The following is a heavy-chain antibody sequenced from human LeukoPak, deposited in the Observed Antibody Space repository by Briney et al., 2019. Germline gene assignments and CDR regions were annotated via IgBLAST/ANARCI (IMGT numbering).Heavy chain of an antibody. CDR1: GGSISSYY. Sequence: SETLSLTCTVSGGSISSYYWSWLRQPPGKGLEWIGYIYYTGSTSYNPSLKSRVTISVDTSKNQFSLKLSSVTAADTAVYYCAREGALRLTSRYYFDYWGQGTLVTVSS. J-gene: IGHJ4*02. V-gene: IGHV4-59*01. D-gene: IGHD5-12*01. CDR2: IYYTGST. CDR3: AREGALRLTSRYYFDY.